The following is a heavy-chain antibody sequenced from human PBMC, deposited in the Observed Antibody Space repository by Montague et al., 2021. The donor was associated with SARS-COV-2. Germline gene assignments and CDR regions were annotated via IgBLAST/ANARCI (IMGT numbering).Heavy chain of an antibody. CDR1: GTSFSGYY. CDR2: INHGGST. CDR3: ARLRDGVVPSPILGVGPYYSYYYMDV. J-gene: IGHJ6*03. D-gene: IGHD3-10*01. V-gene: IGHV4-34*01. Sequence: SETLSLTCAVHGTSFSGYYWNWIRQPPGKGLEWIGEINHGGSTKYRPSLKSRLTISADTSKNQFSLKLTSVAAADTAVYYCARLRDGVVPSPILGVGPYYSYYYMDVWGRGTTVTVSS.